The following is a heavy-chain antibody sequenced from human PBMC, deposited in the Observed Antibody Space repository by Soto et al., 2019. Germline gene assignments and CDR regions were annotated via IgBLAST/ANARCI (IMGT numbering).Heavy chain of an antibody. D-gene: IGHD2-15*01. J-gene: IGHJ2*01. CDR3: ARVGGCSGGSCYRRSYWYFDL. CDR1: GGSISSYY. V-gene: IGHV4-59*01. Sequence: QVQLQESGPGLVKPSETLSLTCTVSGGSISSYYWSWIRQPPGKGLEWIGYIYYSGSTNYNPSLKSRVTISVDTSKNQFSLKLSSVTAADTAVYYCARVGGCSGGSCYRRSYWYFDLWGRGTLVTVSS. CDR2: IYYSGST.